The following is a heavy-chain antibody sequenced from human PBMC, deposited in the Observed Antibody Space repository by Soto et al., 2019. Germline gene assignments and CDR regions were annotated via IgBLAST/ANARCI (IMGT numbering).Heavy chain of an antibody. Sequence: SPVNLACKAAVCTFSRYASSWVRQTPEQGLEWMGGIIPIFGTANYAQKFQGRVTITADESTSTAYMELSSLRSEDTAVYYCAREYNWNYNYYYGMDVWGQGTTVTVSS. J-gene: IGHJ6*02. D-gene: IGHD1-20*01. CDR2: IIPIFGTA. CDR3: AREYNWNYNYYYGMDV. CDR1: VCTFSRYA. V-gene: IGHV1-69*13.